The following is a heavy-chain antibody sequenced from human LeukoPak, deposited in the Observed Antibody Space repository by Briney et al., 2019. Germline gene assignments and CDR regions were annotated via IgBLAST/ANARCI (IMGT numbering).Heavy chain of an antibody. CDR2: IYYSGST. CDR1: GGSINSGDYY. D-gene: IGHD2/OR15-2a*01. Sequence: SQTLSLTCTVSGGSINSGDYYWSWIRQPPGKGLELIGYIYYSGSTFYNPSLKGRLIISVDRSMNHFSLNLNSLTAADTAVCYCARVTFSGFFDYWGQGRLVTVSS. CDR3: ARVTFSGFFDY. J-gene: IGHJ4*02. V-gene: IGHV4-30-4*01.